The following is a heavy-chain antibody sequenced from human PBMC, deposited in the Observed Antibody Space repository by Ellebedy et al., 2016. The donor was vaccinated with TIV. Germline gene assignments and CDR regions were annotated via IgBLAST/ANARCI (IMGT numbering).Heavy chain of an antibody. CDR2: ISAYNGNT. D-gene: IGHD1-26*01. CDR1: DYTFTRYG. Sequence: ASVKVSCXASDYTFTRYGITWVRQAPGQGLEWMGWISAYNGNTNYAQKLQGRVTMTTDTSTSTAYMDLRSLRSDDTAVYYCARGASGSYPLPLDYWGQGTLVTVSS. V-gene: IGHV1-18*01. CDR3: ARGASGSYPLPLDY. J-gene: IGHJ4*02.